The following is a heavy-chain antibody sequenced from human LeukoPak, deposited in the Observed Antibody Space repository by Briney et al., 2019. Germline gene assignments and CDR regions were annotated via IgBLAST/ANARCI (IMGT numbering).Heavy chain of an antibody. J-gene: IGHJ6*03. CDR3: ARVPQDSGSYYGYYYYYMDV. Sequence: SETLSLTCTVSGGSISSYYWSWIRQPPGKGLEWIGYIYYSGSTNYSPSLKSRVTISVDTSKNQFSLKLSSVTAADTAVYYCARVPQDSGSYYGYYYYYMDVWGKGTTVTVSS. V-gene: IGHV4-59*01. CDR1: GGSISSYY. D-gene: IGHD1-26*01. CDR2: IYYSGST.